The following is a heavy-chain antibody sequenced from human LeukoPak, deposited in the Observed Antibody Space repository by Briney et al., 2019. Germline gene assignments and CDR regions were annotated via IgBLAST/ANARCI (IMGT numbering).Heavy chain of an antibody. V-gene: IGHV4-34*01. CDR2: INHSGST. Sequence: PSETLSLTCAVYGGSFSGYYWSWIRQPPGKGLEWIGEINHSGSTNYNPYLKSRVTISVDTSKNQLSLKLSSVTAADTAVYYCARTTVRFSSYYFDYWGQGTLVTVSS. D-gene: IGHD4-17*01. J-gene: IGHJ4*02. CDR1: GGSFSGYY. CDR3: ARTTVRFSSYYFDY.